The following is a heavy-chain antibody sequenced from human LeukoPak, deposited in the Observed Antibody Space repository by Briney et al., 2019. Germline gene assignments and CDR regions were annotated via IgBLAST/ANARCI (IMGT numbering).Heavy chain of an antibody. D-gene: IGHD3-22*01. CDR3: AREPHYYDSSGYYYLDY. V-gene: IGHV1-69*05. J-gene: IGHJ4*02. CDR1: GGTFSSYA. Sequence: SVKVSCKASGGTFSSYAINWVRQAPGQGLEWMGGIIPIFGTANYAQKFQGRVTITTDESTSTAYMELSSLRSEDTAVYYCAREPHYYDSSGYYYLDYWGQGTLVTVSS. CDR2: IIPIFGTA.